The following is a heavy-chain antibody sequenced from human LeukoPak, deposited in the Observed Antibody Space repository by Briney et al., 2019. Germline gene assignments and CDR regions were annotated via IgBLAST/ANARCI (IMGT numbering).Heavy chain of an antibody. CDR1: GISISGPS. Sequence: SGTLSLTCSVSGISISGPSWTWIRQSAGKGLEFIGRMYSSGSSDYNPSLRSRVTMSIDTSKSHFSLSLSSVTAADTAVYYCARGVNWAFDIWGRGTMVTVSS. CDR2: MYSSGSS. CDR3: ARGVNWAFDI. J-gene: IGHJ3*02. V-gene: IGHV4-4*07. D-gene: IGHD3-16*01.